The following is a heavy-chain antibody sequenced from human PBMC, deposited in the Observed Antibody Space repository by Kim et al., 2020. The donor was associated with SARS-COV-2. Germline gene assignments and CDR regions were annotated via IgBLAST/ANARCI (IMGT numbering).Heavy chain of an antibody. CDR3: ARGYSSSAEYFQH. Sequence: YNPSLKSRVTISVDTSKNQFSLKLSSVTAADTAVYYCARGYSSSAEYFQHWGQGTLVTVSS. D-gene: IGHD6-13*01. V-gene: IGHV4-34*01. J-gene: IGHJ1*01.